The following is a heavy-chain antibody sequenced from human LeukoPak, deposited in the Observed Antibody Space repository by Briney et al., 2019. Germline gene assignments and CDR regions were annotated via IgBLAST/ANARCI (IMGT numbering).Heavy chain of an antibody. D-gene: IGHD6-13*01. V-gene: IGHV3-48*03. J-gene: IGHJ4*02. CDR3: ARDRVAASASPFDY. CDR2: ISSSGSTI. Sequence: PGGSLRLSCAASGFTFSSYEMNWVRQAPGKGLEWVSYISSSGSTIYYADSVKGRFTISRDNAKNSLYLQMNSLRADDTAVYYCARDRVAASASPFDYWGQGTLVTVSS. CDR1: GFTFSSYE.